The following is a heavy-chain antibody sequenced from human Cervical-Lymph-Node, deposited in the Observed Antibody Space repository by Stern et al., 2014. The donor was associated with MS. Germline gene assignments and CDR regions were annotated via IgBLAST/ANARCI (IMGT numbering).Heavy chain of an antibody. D-gene: IGHD1-1*01. J-gene: IGHJ6*01. CDR2: ITPVFASA. CDR1: GDTFTDYA. CDR3: AREVGSLAMDV. Sequence: VQLVESGAEVKKPGSSVKVSCKASGDTFTDYAISWVRQAPGQGPAWMGGITPVFASADYAQKFQGRLTITADKSTSTAYMDLSSLTSEDTAVYYCAREVGSLAMDVWGQGTTVIVSS. V-gene: IGHV1-69*06.